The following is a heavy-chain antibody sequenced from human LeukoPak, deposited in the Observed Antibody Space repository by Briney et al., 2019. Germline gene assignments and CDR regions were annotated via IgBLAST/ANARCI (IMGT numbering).Heavy chain of an antibody. Sequence: GASVKVSCKASGYTFTNYYMHWVRQAPGQGLEWMGIINPNIGTTSYAQKFQGRVTMTRDTSTSTVYMELSSLRSEDTAVYYCARGGTITIVRGGFDYWGQGTLVTVSS. V-gene: IGHV1-46*01. CDR3: ARGGTITIVRGGFDY. J-gene: IGHJ4*02. D-gene: IGHD3-10*01. CDR1: GYTFTNYY. CDR2: INPNIGTT.